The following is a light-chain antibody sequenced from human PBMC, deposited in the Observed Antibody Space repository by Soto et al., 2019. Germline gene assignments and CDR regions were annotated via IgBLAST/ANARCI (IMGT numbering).Light chain of an antibody. Sequence: EIVLTQSPGTLSLSPGERATLSCRASQSVSSYLAWYQQKPGQAPRLLIYDASNRATGIPARFSGSGSGTDLTITISSLEPEDFEVYYCQQHTNWPLTFGGGTKVDIK. CDR2: DAS. CDR1: QSVSSY. J-gene: IGKJ4*01. V-gene: IGKV3-11*01. CDR3: QQHTNWPLT.